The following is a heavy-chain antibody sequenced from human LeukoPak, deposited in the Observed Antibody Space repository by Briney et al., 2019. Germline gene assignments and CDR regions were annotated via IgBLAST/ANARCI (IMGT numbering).Heavy chain of an antibody. V-gene: IGHV4-34*01. CDR3: ARERITMVRGVPYGMDV. CDR1: GGSFSGYY. J-gene: IGHJ6*02. D-gene: IGHD3-10*01. CDR2: INHSGST. Sequence: PSETLSLTCAVYGGSFSGYYWSWIRQPPGKGLEWIGEINHSGSTNYSPSLKSRVTISVDTSKNQFSLKLSSVTAADTAVYYCARERITMVRGVPYGMDVWGQGTTVTVSS.